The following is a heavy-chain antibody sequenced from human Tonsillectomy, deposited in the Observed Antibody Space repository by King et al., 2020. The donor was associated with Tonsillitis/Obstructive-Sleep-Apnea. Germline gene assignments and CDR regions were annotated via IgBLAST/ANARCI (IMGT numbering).Heavy chain of an antibody. CDR3: TTEGLHYYGSGSYFPFDY. CDR2: IKSKTDGGTT. Sequence: VQLVESGGGLVKPGRSLRLSCAASGFTFSNAWMSWVRQAPGKGLEWVGRIKSKTDGGTTDYAAPVKGRFTISRDDSKNTLYLQMNSLKTEDTAVYYCTTEGLHYYGSGSYFPFDYWGQGTLVTVSS. CDR1: GFTFSNAW. J-gene: IGHJ4*02. V-gene: IGHV3-15*01. D-gene: IGHD3-10*01.